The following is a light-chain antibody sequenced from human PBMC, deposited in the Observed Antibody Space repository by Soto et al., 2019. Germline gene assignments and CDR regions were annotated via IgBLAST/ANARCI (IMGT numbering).Light chain of an antibody. Sequence: QSALTQPPSASGSPGQSVTISCTGTSSDVGGYNYVSWYQQHPGKAPKLMIYEVSKRPSGVPDRFSGSKSGNTASLTVSGLQAEDEADYYCRSYAGSKEVFGTGTKLTVL. V-gene: IGLV2-8*01. CDR1: SSDVGGYNY. J-gene: IGLJ1*01. CDR3: RSYAGSKEV. CDR2: EVS.